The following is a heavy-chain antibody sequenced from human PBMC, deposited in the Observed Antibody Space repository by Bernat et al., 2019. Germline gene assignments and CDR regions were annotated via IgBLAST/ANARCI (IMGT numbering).Heavy chain of an antibody. Sequence: EVQLVESGGGLVQPGGSLRLSCAASGFTVSSNYMSWVRQAPGKGLAWVSVIYSGGSTYYADSVKGRFTISRDNSKNTLYLQMNSLRAEDTAVYYCARDIPPILEWLLPNYYYYGMDVWGQGTTVTVSS. V-gene: IGHV3-66*01. CDR2: IYSGGST. D-gene: IGHD3-3*01. CDR3: ARDIPPILEWLLPNYYYYGMDV. CDR1: GFTVSSNY. J-gene: IGHJ6*02.